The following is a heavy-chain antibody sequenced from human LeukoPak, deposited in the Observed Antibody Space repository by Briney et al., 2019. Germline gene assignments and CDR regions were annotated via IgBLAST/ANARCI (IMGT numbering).Heavy chain of an antibody. D-gene: IGHD1-26*01. CDR3: ARDSVGGRPFDY. CDR2: IKSDGSTT. Sequence: GGPLRLSCAASGFTFSSYWMHWVRQAPGKGLVWISHIKSDGSTTSYADSVKGRFTISRDNAKNTLYLQMNSLRAEDTAVYYCARDSVGGRPFDYWGQGTLVTVSS. J-gene: IGHJ4*02. CDR1: GFTFSSYW. V-gene: IGHV3-74*01.